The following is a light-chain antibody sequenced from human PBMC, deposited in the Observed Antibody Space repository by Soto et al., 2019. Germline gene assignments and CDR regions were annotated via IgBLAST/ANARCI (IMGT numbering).Light chain of an antibody. CDR3: QQYYGAQT. J-gene: IGKJ2*01. V-gene: IGKV4-1*01. CDR2: WAS. CDR1: QSVLYSPNNKNS. Sequence: DIVMTQSPDSLAVSLGERATINCKSSQSVLYSPNNKNSLAWFQQKPGQPPKLLIYWASTRESGVPDRFSGSGSGTDFTLTTSSLQAEDVAVYYCQQYYGAQTFGQGTKLEIK.